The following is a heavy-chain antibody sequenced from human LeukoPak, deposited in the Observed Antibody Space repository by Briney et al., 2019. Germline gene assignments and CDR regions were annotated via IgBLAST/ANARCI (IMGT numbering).Heavy chain of an antibody. Sequence: SETLSLTCTVSGGSISRYYWSWIRQPPGKGLEWIGYIYYSGSTYYNPSLKSRVTITVDRSKNQFSLRLSSVTAADTAVYYCARHYYYSTSSWDPFDDWGQGTLVTVPS. CDR1: GGSISRYY. D-gene: IGHD6-13*01. J-gene: IGHJ4*02. V-gene: IGHV4-59*08. CDR3: ARHYYYSTSSWDPFDD. CDR2: IYYSGST.